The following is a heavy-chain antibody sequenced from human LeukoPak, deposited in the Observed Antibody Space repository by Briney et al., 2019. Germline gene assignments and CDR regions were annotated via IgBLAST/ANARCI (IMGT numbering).Heavy chain of an antibody. CDR2: IWYDGSNK. D-gene: IGHD3-10*01. Sequence: GGSLRLSCAASGFTFSSYGMHWVRQAPGKGLEWVAVIWYDGSNKYYADSVKGRFTISRDNSKNTLYLQMNSLRAEDTAVYYCASGITMVRGPTDYYGMDVWGKGTRVTVSS. J-gene: IGHJ6*04. CDR3: ASGITMVRGPTDYYGMDV. CDR1: GFTFSSYG. V-gene: IGHV3-33*01.